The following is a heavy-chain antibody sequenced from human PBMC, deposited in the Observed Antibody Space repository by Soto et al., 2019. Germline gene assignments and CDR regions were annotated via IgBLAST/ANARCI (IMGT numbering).Heavy chain of an antibody. Sequence: GSLRLSCAASGFTFSSYGMHWVRQAPGKGLEWVAVISYDGSNKYYADSVKGRFTISRDNSKNTLYLQMNSLRAEDTAVYYCAKDTHNDPSSIAARFIYYYYGMDVWGQGTTVTVSS. CDR1: GFTFSSYG. V-gene: IGHV3-30*18. D-gene: IGHD6-6*01. CDR3: AKDTHNDPSSIAARFIYYYYGMDV. CDR2: ISYDGSNK. J-gene: IGHJ6*02.